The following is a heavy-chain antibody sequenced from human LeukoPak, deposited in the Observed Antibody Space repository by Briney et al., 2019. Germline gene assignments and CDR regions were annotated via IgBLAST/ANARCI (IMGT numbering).Heavy chain of an antibody. V-gene: IGHV4-30-4*08. CDR1: GGSISSGDYY. CDR2: IYYSGST. J-gene: IGHJ4*02. D-gene: IGHD3-22*01. CDR3: ARDQNYYDSSGPNDY. Sequence: PSETLSLTCTVSGGSISSGDYYWSWIRQPPGKGLEWIGYIYYSGSTYYNPSLKSPVTISVDTSKNQFSLKMSSVTAADTAVYYCARDQNYYDSSGPNDYWGQGTLVTVSS.